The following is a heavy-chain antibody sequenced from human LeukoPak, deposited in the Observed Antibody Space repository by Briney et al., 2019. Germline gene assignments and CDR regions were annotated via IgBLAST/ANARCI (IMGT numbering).Heavy chain of an antibody. Sequence: GASVKVSCKASGYTFTSYGISWVRQAPGQGLEWMGWIRDYKGNTNYANKLQGRVTMTTYTSTSTAYLGLRRLRSDDTAEHHCTRGPGLRDSSGNEIDYWGQGTLVTVSS. D-gene: IGHD3-22*01. V-gene: IGHV1-18*01. J-gene: IGHJ4*02. CDR1: GYTFTSYG. CDR3: TRGPGLRDSSGNEIDY. CDR2: IRDYKGNT.